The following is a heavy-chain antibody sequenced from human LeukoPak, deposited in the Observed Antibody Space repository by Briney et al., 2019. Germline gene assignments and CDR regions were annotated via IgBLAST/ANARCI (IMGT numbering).Heavy chain of an antibody. Sequence: PGGSLRLSCAASGFTFYSYGMHWVRQAPGKGLEWVALISYNGRNNYYADSVKGRFTISGDNSKNTLYLQVSSLRTEDTAVYFCAKDNRGYFDFWGQGTLVTVSS. CDR2: ISYNGRNN. D-gene: IGHD3-16*01. CDR3: AKDNRGYFDF. CDR1: GFTFYSYG. J-gene: IGHJ4*02. V-gene: IGHV3-30*18.